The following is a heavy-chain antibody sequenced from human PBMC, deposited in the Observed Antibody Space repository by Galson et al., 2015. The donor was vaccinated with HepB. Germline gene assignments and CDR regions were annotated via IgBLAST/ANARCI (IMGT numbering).Heavy chain of an antibody. Sequence: KALEWLALIYWDDDKRYSPSLKSRLTITKDTSKNQVVLTMTNMDPLDTATYYCAHRLGAYFDYWGQGTLVTVSS. CDR2: IYWDDDK. J-gene: IGHJ4*02. V-gene: IGHV2-5*02. CDR3: AHRLGAYFDY. D-gene: IGHD2-21*01.